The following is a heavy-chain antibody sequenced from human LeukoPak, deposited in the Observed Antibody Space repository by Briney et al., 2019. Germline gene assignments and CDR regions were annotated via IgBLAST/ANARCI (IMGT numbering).Heavy chain of an antibody. D-gene: IGHD3-9*01. Sequence: SETLCLTCTVSGGSISSSSYYWGWIRQPPGKGLEWIGSIYYSGSTYYNPSLKSRVTISVDTSKNQFSLKLSSVTAADTAVYYCATALPLRYFDWLRSFDYWGQGTLVTVSS. V-gene: IGHV4-39*01. J-gene: IGHJ4*02. CDR1: GGSISSSSYY. CDR2: IYYSGST. CDR3: ATALPLRYFDWLRSFDY.